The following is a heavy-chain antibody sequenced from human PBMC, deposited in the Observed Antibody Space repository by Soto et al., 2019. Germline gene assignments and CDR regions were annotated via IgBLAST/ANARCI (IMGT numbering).Heavy chain of an antibody. V-gene: IGHV3-23*01. CDR1: GFTFSTYA. Sequence: EVQLLESGGGLVQPGVSLSLSCAASGFTFSTYAISWVRLAPGKGLEWVSAIGGSGGTTYYADSVKGRFTIFRDNSKNTVYLQMNSLSAEDTAVYYCAKDSEAYHLLYDFEYWGKGTLVTVSS. CDR3: AKDSEAYHLLYDFEY. J-gene: IGHJ4*02. CDR2: IGGSGGTT. D-gene: IGHD2-2*02.